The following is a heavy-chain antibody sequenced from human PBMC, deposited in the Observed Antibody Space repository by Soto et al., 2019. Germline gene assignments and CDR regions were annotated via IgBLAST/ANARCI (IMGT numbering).Heavy chain of an antibody. Sequence: QVQLVESGGGVVQPGRSLRLSCAASGFTFSSYGMHWVRQAPGKGLEWVAVIWYDGSNKYYADSVKSRFTISRDNSKNTLYLQMNSLRAEDTAVYYCARDDAVAGIYYGMDVWGQGTTVTVSS. V-gene: IGHV3-33*01. CDR3: ARDDAVAGIYYGMDV. D-gene: IGHD6-19*01. CDR1: GFTFSSYG. CDR2: IWYDGSNK. J-gene: IGHJ6*02.